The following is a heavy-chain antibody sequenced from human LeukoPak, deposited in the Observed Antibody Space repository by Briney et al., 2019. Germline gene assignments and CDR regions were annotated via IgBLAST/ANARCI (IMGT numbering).Heavy chain of an antibody. V-gene: IGHV3-23*01. CDR2: ISASGGST. J-gene: IGHJ4*02. D-gene: IGHD2-2*01. Sequence: SGGSLRLSCAASGFTFNTYAMSWVRQAPGKGLEWVSGISASGGSTYYADSVKGRFTISRDNSKNTLYLQMNSLRAEDTVVYYCAKDRRGQRFDYWGQGTLVTVSS. CDR3: AKDRRGQRFDY. CDR1: GFTFNTYA.